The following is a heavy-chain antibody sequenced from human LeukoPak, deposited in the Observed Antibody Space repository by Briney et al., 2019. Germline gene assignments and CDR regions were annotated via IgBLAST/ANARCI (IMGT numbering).Heavy chain of an antibody. CDR3: ARDLSGSYYGFYYFDY. J-gene: IGHJ4*02. CDR1: GFTFSSYG. Sequence: GRSLRLSCAASGFTFSSYGMHWVRQAPGKGLEWVAVIWYDGSNKYYADSVKGRFTISRDNAKNSLYLQMNSLRAEDTAVYYCARDLSGSYYGFYYFDYWGQGTLVTVSS. V-gene: IGHV3-33*01. CDR2: IWYDGSNK. D-gene: IGHD1-26*01.